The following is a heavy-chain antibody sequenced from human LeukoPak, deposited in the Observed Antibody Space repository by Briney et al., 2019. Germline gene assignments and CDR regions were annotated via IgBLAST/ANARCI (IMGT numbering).Heavy chain of an antibody. D-gene: IGHD6-6*01. J-gene: IGHJ3*02. CDR3: AKDHSSFGAFDI. V-gene: IGHV3-23*01. Sequence: GGSLRLSCAASGFTFSSYAMSWVRQAPGKGLDRVSAISGSGGSTYYADSVKGRFTISRDNSKNTLYLQMNSLRAEDTAVYYCAKDHSSFGAFDIWGQGTMVTVSS. CDR2: ISGSGGST. CDR1: GFTFSSYA.